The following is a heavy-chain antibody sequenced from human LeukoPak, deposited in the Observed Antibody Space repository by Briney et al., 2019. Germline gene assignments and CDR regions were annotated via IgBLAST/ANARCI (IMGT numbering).Heavy chain of an antibody. J-gene: IGHJ4*02. V-gene: IGHV3-15*01. D-gene: IGHD1-7*01. Sequence: GGSLRLSCAASGFSFSNAWMSWVRQAPEKGLEWVGRIKSNPDGGTTDYAAPAKGRFTISRDDSKNTLYLQMNSLKTEDTAVYYCATGERGNWNYLFDYWGQGTLSPSPQ. CDR3: ATGERGNWNYLFDY. CDR2: IKSNPDGGTT. CDR1: GFSFSNAW.